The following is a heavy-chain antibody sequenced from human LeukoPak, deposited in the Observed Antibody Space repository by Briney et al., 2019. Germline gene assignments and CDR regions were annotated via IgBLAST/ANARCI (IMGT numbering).Heavy chain of an antibody. CDR1: GFTFTRYW. D-gene: IGHD2-2*01. CDR3: ARNGRVVPAAKLLDY. V-gene: IGHV3-7*01. Sequence: TGGSLRLSCAASGFTFTRYWMSWVRQAPGRGLEWVANIKQDGSETHYVDSVKGRFTISRDNARNLVYLQMNSLRDDDTAVYYCARNGRVVPAAKLLDYWGQGTLVTVSS. J-gene: IGHJ4*02. CDR2: IKQDGSET.